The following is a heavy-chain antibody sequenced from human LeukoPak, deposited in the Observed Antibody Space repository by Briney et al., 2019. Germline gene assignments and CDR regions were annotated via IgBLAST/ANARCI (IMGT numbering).Heavy chain of an antibody. CDR2: INWDGCST. J-gene: IGHJ4*02. D-gene: IGHD6-13*01. V-gene: IGHV3-20*04. CDR3: ASGIADDY. Sequence: GGSLRLSCAASGFTFDDYVMSLVRQAAGKGLELVSGINWDGCSTGYAYSVKGRFTISRDNDKHSLYLQMNSLRAEDTALYYCASGIADDYWGQGTLVPVSS. CDR1: GFTFDDYV.